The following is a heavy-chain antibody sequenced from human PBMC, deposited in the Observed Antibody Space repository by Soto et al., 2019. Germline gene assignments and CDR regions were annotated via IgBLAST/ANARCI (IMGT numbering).Heavy chain of an antibody. V-gene: IGHV3-15*07. J-gene: IGHJ6*02. CDR1: GFTFSNAW. D-gene: IGHD3-10*01. CDR3: TTDNPSVGFGELVVYYYYGMDV. CDR2: IKSKTDGGTT. Sequence: GGSLRLSCAASGFTFSNAWMNWVRQAPGKGLEWVGRIKSKTDGGTTDYAAPVKGRFTISRDDSKNTLYLQMNSLKTEDTAVYYCTTDNPSVGFGELVVYYYYGMDVWGQGTTVTVSS.